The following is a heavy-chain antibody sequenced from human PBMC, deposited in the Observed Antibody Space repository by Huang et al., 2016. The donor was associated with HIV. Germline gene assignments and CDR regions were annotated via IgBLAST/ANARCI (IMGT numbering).Heavy chain of an antibody. CDR1: GGSINTGRYY. CDR2: LCYTGKR. V-gene: IGHV4-39*01. J-gene: IGHJ2*01. D-gene: IGHD3-3*01. Sequence: QMRFQESGPGLVKPSGTLSLTCNVSGGSINTGRYYWGWIRQPPGKGLEWVGSLCYTGKRHYDPCLKVRLTMSADTSKNQFSLNLSAVTAADTAIYYCARNHDFWRGRMFAISYFDVWGRGTLVTVAS. CDR3: ARNHDFWRGRMFAISYFDV.